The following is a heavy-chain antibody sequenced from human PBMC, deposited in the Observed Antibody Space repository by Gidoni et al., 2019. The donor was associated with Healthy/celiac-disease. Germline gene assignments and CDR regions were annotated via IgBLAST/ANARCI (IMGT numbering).Heavy chain of an antibody. CDR2: IIPIFGTA. V-gene: IGHV1-69*01. CDR1: GATFSSYD. D-gene: IGHD3-10*01. Sequence: QVQLVQSGSEVKKPGSAVKVSCEASGATFSSYDISWVRQAPGQGLEWMGGIIPIFGTANYAQKFQGRVTITADESTSTAYMELSSLRSEDTAVYYCARAGVRGVIHWGWFDPWGQGTLVTVSS. CDR3: ARAGVRGVIHWGWFDP. J-gene: IGHJ5*02.